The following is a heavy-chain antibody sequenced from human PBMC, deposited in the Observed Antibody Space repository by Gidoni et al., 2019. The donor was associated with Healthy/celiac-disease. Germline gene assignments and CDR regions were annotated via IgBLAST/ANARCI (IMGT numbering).Heavy chain of an antibody. CDR2: ST. Sequence: STYYNPSLKSRVTISVDTSKNQFSLKLSSVTAADTAVYYCASSVEGQGTVGVDAFDIWGQGTMVTVSS. J-gene: IGHJ3*02. V-gene: IGHV4-30-2*05. CDR3: ASSVEGQGTVGVDAFDI. D-gene: IGHD2-15*01.